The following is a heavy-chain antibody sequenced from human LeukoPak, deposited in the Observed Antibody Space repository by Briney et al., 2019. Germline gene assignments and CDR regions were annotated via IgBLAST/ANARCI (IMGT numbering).Heavy chain of an antibody. CDR1: GFTFSSYA. D-gene: IGHD3-10*01. Sequence: GGSLRLSCAASGFTFSSYATSWVRQAPGKGLEWVSDISGSGGSTYYADSVKGRFTISRDNSKSTLYLQMNSLRAEDTAVYYCAKDRRAGSYDYWGQGTLVTVSS. J-gene: IGHJ4*02. CDR2: ISGSGGST. CDR3: AKDRRAGSYDY. V-gene: IGHV3-23*01.